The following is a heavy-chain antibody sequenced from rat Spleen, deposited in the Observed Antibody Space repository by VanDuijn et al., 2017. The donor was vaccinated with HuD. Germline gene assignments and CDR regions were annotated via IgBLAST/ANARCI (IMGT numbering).Heavy chain of an antibody. CDR3: ATHGGLYNWFAY. CDR1: GFTFSNYD. Sequence: EVQLVESGGDLVQPGRSLKLSCVVSGFTFSNYDMAWVRQAPTKGLEWVASISASGDNTYYRDSAKGRFTVSRDDAKSTLYLQMDSLRSEDTATYYCATHGGLYNWFAYWGQGTLVTVSS. CDR2: ISASGDNT. J-gene: IGHJ3*01. V-gene: IGHV5-25*01.